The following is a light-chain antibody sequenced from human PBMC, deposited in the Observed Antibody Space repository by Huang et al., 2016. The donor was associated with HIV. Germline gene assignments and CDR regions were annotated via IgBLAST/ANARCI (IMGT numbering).Light chain of an antibody. V-gene: IGKV3-15*01. CDR2: GAF. Sequence: EIVMMQSPVTLSVSPGERATLSCRASQSVGANVAWYQRKPGQAPRLLMYGAFTRATGIPARFSGSGSGTEFTLTISSLQSEDFAVYYCQQYNNWPPWTFGQGTKVEIK. CDR3: QQYNNWPPWT. CDR1: QSVGAN. J-gene: IGKJ1*01.